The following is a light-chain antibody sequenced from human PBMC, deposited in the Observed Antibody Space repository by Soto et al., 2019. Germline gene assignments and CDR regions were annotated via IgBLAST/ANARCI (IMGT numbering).Light chain of an antibody. Sequence: QSVLTQPPSASWTPGQTVTISCSISSPNVGTNPVAWYQQLPGTAPKLLIYTNSQRPLGVPVRFSGSKSGTSASLAISGLQSEDEGDYYCATWDDNVYVFGTGTKVTVL. V-gene: IGLV1-44*01. CDR3: ATWDDNVYV. J-gene: IGLJ1*01. CDR2: TNS. CDR1: SPNVGTNP.